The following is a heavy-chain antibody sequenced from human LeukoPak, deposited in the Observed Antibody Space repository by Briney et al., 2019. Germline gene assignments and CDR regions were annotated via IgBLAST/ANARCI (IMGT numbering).Heavy chain of an antibody. V-gene: IGHV3-11*01. Sequence: GGSLRLSCATSGFIFSGYYMSWIRQAPGKGLEWVSYISGSGNDISYADSVKGRFTISRDNAKGSLYLQMNSLRAADTAVYYCGTHAGRTGSDDWGQGTLVIVSS. CDR2: ISGSGNDI. J-gene: IGHJ4*02. CDR3: GTHAGRTGSDD. CDR1: GFIFSGYY. D-gene: IGHD3/OR15-3a*01.